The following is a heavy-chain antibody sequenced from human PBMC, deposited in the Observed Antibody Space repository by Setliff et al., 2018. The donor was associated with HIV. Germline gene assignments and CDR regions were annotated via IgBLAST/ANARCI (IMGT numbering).Heavy chain of an antibody. CDR3: AKDGISGGAYPPYYFDY. CDR1: GFTFSNYW. Sequence: GGSLRLSCAASGFTFSNYWMDWVRQAPGKGLEWVSVISGSGGSTFYADSVKGRFTISRDNSKNTLYLQMNGRRVEDTAVYYCAKDGISGGAYPPYYFDYWGHGTLVTGSS. D-gene: IGHD2-15*01. CDR2: ISGSGGST. J-gene: IGHJ4*01. V-gene: IGHV3-23*01.